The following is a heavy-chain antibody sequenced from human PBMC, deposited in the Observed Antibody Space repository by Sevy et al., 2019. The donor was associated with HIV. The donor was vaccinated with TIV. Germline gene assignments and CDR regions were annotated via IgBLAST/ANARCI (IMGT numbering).Heavy chain of an antibody. V-gene: IGHV3-48*01. D-gene: IGHD6-13*01. Sequence: GGSLRLSCAASGFTFSSFSMNWVRQAPGKGPEWISYISTRSGAIYYADSMKGRFTISRDNSKNSLYLQMNSLRAEDTAVYYCARESASGTPGGVYYYYYNMDVSGQGTAVTVSS. J-gene: IGHJ6*02. CDR3: ARESASGTPGGVYYYYYNMDV. CDR2: ISTRSGAI. CDR1: GFTFSSFS.